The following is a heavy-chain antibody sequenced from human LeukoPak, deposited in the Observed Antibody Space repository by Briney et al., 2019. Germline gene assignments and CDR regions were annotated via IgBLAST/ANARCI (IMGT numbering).Heavy chain of an antibody. D-gene: IGHD1-26*01. CDR1: GFSFSSYA. CDR2: VSETGDGT. V-gene: IGHV3-23*01. CDR3: ARTPGSYHYFDY. J-gene: IGHJ4*02. Sequence: PGGSLRLSCAVSGFSFSSYAVSWVRQAPGKGLEWVSTVSETGDGTYYADSVKGRFIISRDNSKNTFYLQMDSLRADDTAMYYCARTPGSYHYFDYWGQGTLVTVSS.